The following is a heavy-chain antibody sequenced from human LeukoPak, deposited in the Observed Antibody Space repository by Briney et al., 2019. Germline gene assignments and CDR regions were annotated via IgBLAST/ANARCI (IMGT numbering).Heavy chain of an antibody. CDR1: GGTFSSYA. CDR2: IIPIFGTA. D-gene: IGHD2-15*01. CDR3: ASSMGGGRHTYYFDY. Sequence: GSSVKVSCKASGGTFSSYAISWVRQAPGQGLEWMGGIIPIFGTANYAQKFQGRVTITADKSTSTAYMELSSLRSEDTAVYYCASSMGGGRHTYYFDYWGQGTLVTVSS. J-gene: IGHJ4*02. V-gene: IGHV1-69*06.